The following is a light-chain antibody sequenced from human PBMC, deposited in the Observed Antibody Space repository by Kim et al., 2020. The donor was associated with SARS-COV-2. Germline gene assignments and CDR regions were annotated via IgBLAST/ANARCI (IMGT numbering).Light chain of an antibody. CDR2: DAS. V-gene: IGKV3-20*01. CDR3: QQYGSSPYT. J-gene: IGKJ2*01. CDR1: QSVSRSY. Sequence: EIVLTQSPGTLSLSPGERATLSCRASQSVSRSYLAWYQQKPGQAPSLLIYDASNRATGVPDRFSGSGSGTDFTLTISRVEPDYVAVFYCQQYGSSPYTFGQGTKLDI.